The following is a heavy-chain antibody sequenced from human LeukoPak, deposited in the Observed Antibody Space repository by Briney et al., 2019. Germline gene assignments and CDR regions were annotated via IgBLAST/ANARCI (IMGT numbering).Heavy chain of an antibody. Sequence: GGSLRLSCAASGFTFSSYWMSWVRQAPGKGLEWVANIKQDGSEKYYVDSVKGRFTISRDNSKNTLYLQMNSLRAEDTAVYYCARARTTRGFDYWGQGTLVTVSS. CDR2: IKQDGSEK. CDR1: GFTFSSYW. J-gene: IGHJ4*02. CDR3: ARARTTRGFDY. D-gene: IGHD4-17*01. V-gene: IGHV3-7*01.